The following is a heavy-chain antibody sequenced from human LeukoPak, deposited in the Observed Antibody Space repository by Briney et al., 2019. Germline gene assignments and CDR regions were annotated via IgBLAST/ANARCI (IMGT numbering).Heavy chain of an antibody. Sequence: GGSLRLSCAASGFTFVDYAMHWVRQAPGKGLEWVSGISWNSGSIGYADSVKGRFTISRDNAKNSLYLQMNSLRAEDTALYYCAKDIGGAAAGYFDYWGQGTLVTVSS. D-gene: IGHD6-13*01. CDR3: AKDIGGAAAGYFDY. CDR2: ISWNSGSI. J-gene: IGHJ4*02. CDR1: GFTFVDYA. V-gene: IGHV3-9*01.